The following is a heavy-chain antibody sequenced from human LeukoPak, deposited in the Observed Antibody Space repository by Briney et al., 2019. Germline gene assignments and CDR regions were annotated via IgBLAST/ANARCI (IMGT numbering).Heavy chain of an antibody. V-gene: IGHV3-15*01. Sequence: PGGSLRLSCAASGFTFNNAWMSWVRQAPGKGLEWVGRIKSKTDGDTTDYAAPVKGRFTISRDDSKNTLYLQMNSLRAEDTAVYYCARNYGSGSYYNGNWFDPWGQGTLVTVSS. D-gene: IGHD3-10*01. CDR1: GFTFNNAW. CDR2: IKSKTDGDTT. CDR3: ARNYGSGSYYNGNWFDP. J-gene: IGHJ5*02.